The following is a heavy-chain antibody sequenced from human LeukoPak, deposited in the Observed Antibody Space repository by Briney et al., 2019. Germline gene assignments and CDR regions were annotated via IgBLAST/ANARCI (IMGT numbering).Heavy chain of an antibody. J-gene: IGHJ4*02. D-gene: IGHD3-22*01. CDR1: GFTFSDYY. CDR3: ARDHWYYYDSSGYYYY. V-gene: IGHV3-11*04. CDR2: ISSSGSTI. Sequence: GGSLRLSCAASGFTFSDYYMSWIRQAPGKGLEWVSYISSSGSTIYYADSVKGRFTISRDNAKNSLYLQMNSLRAEDTAVYYCARDHWYYYDSSGYYYYWGQGTLVTVSS.